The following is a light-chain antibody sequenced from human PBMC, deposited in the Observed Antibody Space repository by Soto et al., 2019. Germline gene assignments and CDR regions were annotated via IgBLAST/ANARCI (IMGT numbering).Light chain of an antibody. CDR3: GSYTSSIAVV. CDR1: SSDVGGYNY. J-gene: IGLJ2*01. Sequence: QSALTQPASVSGSPGQSITISCTGTSSDVGGYNYVSWYQQHPGKAPKLMIYDVSNRPSGVSIRFSGPKSGNTASLTISGLQAEDEADYYCGSYTSSIAVVFGGGTKVTVL. CDR2: DVS. V-gene: IGLV2-14*03.